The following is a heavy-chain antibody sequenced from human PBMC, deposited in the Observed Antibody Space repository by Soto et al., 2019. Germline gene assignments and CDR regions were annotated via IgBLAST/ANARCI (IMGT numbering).Heavy chain of an antibody. CDR3: ARHIVVVVAATRNWFDP. CDR1: GGSISSSSYY. Sequence: SETLSLTCTVSGGSISSSSYYWCWIRHPPGKGLEWIGSIYYSGSTYYNPSLKSRVTISVDTSKNQFSLKLSSVTAADTAVYYCARHIVVVVAATRNWFDPWGQGTLVTVSS. CDR2: IYYSGST. J-gene: IGHJ5*02. D-gene: IGHD2-15*01. V-gene: IGHV4-39*01.